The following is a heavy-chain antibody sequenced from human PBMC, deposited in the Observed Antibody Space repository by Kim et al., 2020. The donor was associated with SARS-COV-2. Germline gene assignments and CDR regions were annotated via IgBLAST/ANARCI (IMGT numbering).Heavy chain of an antibody. CDR1: EFTFRSYG. Sequence: GGSLRLSCSASEFTFRSYGMHWVRQAPGKGLEWVASISYDGSKKYSADSVKGRFTIARDNSQNTLYLQLNSLRPEDTAVYYCARRTGGYVDTAMFDFWGQGSLDTVSP. D-gene: IGHD5-18*01. J-gene: IGHJ4*02. CDR2: ISYDGSKK. V-gene: IGHV3-33*05. CDR3: ARRTGGYVDTAMFDF.